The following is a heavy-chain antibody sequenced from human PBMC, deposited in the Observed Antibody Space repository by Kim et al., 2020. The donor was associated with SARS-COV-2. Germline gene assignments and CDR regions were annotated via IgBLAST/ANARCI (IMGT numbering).Heavy chain of an antibody. V-gene: IGHV3-23*01. J-gene: IGHJ2*01. CDR3: AGHIEVANNYWYFDL. Sequence: DSVKARFPISRDNSKNTLYLQMNSLRAADTAVYYCAGHIEVANNYWYFDLWGRGTLVTVSS. D-gene: IGHD6-19*01.